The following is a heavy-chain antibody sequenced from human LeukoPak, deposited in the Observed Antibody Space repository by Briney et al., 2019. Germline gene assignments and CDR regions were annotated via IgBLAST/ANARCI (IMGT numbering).Heavy chain of an antibody. J-gene: IGHJ3*02. V-gene: IGHV3-21*01. CDR2: ISSSSSYI. CDR3: ARDHSSDDSSGYYLFDI. CDR1: GFTFSSYS. D-gene: IGHD3-22*01. Sequence: GGALRLSCAASGFTFSSYSMNWVRQAPGKGLEWVSSISSSSSYIYYADSVKGRFTISRDNAKNSLYLQMNSLRAEDTAVYYCARDHSSDDSSGYYLFDIWGQGTMVTVSS.